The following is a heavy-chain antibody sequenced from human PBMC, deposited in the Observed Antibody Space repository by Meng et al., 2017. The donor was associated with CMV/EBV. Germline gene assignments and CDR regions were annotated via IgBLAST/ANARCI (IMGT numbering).Heavy chain of an antibody. Sequence: ASVKVSCKASGYTFTSYYMHWVRQAPGQGLEWMGIINPSGGSTSYAQKFQGRVTMTRDTSTSTVYMELISLRSEDTAVYYCARVRKANTEGLYYYYGMDVWGQGTTVTVSS. CDR3: ARVRKANTEGLYYYYGMDV. D-gene: IGHD1/OR15-1a*01. CDR2: INPSGGST. V-gene: IGHV1-46*01. J-gene: IGHJ6*02. CDR1: GYTFTSYY.